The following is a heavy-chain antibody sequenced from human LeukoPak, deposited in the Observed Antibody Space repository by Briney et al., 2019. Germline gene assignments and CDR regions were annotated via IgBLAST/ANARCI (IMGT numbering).Heavy chain of an antibody. J-gene: IGHJ4*02. D-gene: IGHD3-10*01. Sequence: SVKVSCKASGGTFSSYAISWVRQAPGQGLEWMGGIIPIFGTANYAQKFQGRVTITADESTSTAYMELSSLRSEDTAVYYCASDLFGSGSYYPEYYFDYWGQGTLVTVPS. CDR3: ASDLFGSGSYYPEYYFDY. CDR1: GGTFSSYA. CDR2: IIPIFGTA. V-gene: IGHV1-69*01.